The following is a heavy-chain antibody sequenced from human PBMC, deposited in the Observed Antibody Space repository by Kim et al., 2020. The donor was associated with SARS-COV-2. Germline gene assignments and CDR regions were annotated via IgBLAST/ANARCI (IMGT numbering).Heavy chain of an antibody. D-gene: IGHD1-26*01. J-gene: IGHJ3*02. CDR1: GGSISSYY. CDR3: ARAGELLRDAFDI. V-gene: IGHV4-59*13. CDR2: IYYSGST. Sequence: SETLSLTCTVSGGSISSYYWSWIRQPPGKGLEWIGYIYYSGSTNYNPSLKSRVTISVDTSKNQFSLKLSSVTAADTAVYYCARAGELLRDAFDIWGQGTMVTVSS.